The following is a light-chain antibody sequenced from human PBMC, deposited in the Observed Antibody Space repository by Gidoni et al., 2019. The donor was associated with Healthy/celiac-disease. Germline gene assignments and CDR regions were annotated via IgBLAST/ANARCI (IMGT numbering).Light chain of an antibody. Sequence: EIVLTQYPATLSLSPGERATLYCRASQSVSRYLAWYQQKPGQAPRLLIYDASNRATGIPARFSGSGSGTDFTLTISSLEPEDFAVYYCQQRSNWPPITFXQXTRLEIK. CDR1: QSVSRY. CDR3: QQRSNWPPIT. CDR2: DAS. V-gene: IGKV3-11*01. J-gene: IGKJ5*01.